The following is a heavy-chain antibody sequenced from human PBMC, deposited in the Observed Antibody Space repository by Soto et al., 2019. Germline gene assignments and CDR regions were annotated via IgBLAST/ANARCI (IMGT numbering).Heavy chain of an antibody. V-gene: IGHV3-23*01. CDR1: GFTFSSYA. J-gene: IGHJ3*02. D-gene: IGHD2-2*02. CDR3: AGYCSSTSCYIDAFDI. CDR2: ISGSGGST. Sequence: EVQLLESGGGLVQPGGSLRLSCAASGFTFSSYAMSWVRKAPGKGLEWVSAISGSGGSTYYADSVKGRFTISRANSKNTLYLQMNRLRAEDTAVYYCAGYCSSTSCYIDAFDIWGQGTMVTVAS.